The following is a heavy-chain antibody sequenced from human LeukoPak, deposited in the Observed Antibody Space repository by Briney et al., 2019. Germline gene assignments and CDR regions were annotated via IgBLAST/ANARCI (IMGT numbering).Heavy chain of an antibody. Sequence: SGGSLRLSCAASGFTFSSYAMHWVRQAPGKGLEWVAVISYDGSNKYYADSVKGRFTISRDNSKNTLYLQMNSLRAEDTAVYYCARGGAQSPPYYDFWSGHFDYWGKGTLVTVSS. CDR2: ISYDGSNK. D-gene: IGHD3-3*01. CDR1: GFTFSSYA. J-gene: IGHJ4*02. CDR3: ARGGAQSPPYYDFWSGHFDY. V-gene: IGHV3-30*04.